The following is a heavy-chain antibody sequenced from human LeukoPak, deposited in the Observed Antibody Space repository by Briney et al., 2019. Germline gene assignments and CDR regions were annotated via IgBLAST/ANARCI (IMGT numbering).Heavy chain of an antibody. CDR1: GFSYSSYA. Sequence: PGGSLRLSCAVSGFSYSSYAMSWVRQAPGNGLEGVSTISGSGDTYYVDSVKGRFTISRDNSKNTLYLQMNSLRAEDTAVYYCAKEGGYNYGYLDSWGQGTLVTVSS. J-gene: IGHJ4*02. CDR2: ISGSGDT. D-gene: IGHD5-18*01. CDR3: AKEGGYNYGYLDS. V-gene: IGHV3-23*01.